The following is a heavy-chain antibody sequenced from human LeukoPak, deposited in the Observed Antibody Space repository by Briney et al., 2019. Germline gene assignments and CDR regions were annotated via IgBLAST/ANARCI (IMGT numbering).Heavy chain of an antibody. D-gene: IGHD3-10*01. CDR2: SRNKPNGYTT. V-gene: IGHV3-72*01. CDR3: ARRVRGDYFDC. Sequence: QPGGSLRLSCVASGFTFSDHYVDWVRQAPGKGLEWVGRSRNKPNGYTTEYAASVKGRFTISRDDSKNSVYLQMNSLKIEDTAVYYCARRVRGDYFDCLGQGTLVTVSS. CDR1: GFTFSDHY. J-gene: IGHJ4*02.